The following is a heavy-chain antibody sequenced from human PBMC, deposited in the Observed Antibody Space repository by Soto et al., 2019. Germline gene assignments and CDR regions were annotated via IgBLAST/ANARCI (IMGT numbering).Heavy chain of an antibody. J-gene: IGHJ4*02. Sequence: EVLLVESGGGLVQPGGSLRLSCAASGFTFSDHYMDWVRQAPGKGLEWVGRTRNKANSYTTEYAASVKGRFTISRNNSQKSLYLQRKSVKTEDTAVYDCARWQVAAFDYWGQGTLVTVSS. D-gene: IGHD2-15*01. CDR3: ARWQVAAFDY. CDR1: GFTFSDHY. CDR2: TRNKANSYTT. V-gene: IGHV3-72*01.